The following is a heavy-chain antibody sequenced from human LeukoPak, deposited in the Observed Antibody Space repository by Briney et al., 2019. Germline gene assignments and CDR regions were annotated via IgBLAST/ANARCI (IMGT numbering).Heavy chain of an antibody. Sequence: SETLSLTCTVSGGSISSYYWSWIRQPPGKGLEWIAYVYYSGSTNYNPSLKSRVTISVDTSKNQFSLKLSSVTAADTAVYYCARHRGYYDSSGYSSYYYYYYMDVWGKGTTVTISS. CDR2: VYYSGST. D-gene: IGHD3-22*01. CDR1: GGSISSYY. CDR3: ARHRGYYDSSGYSSYYYYYYMDV. V-gene: IGHV4-59*08. J-gene: IGHJ6*03.